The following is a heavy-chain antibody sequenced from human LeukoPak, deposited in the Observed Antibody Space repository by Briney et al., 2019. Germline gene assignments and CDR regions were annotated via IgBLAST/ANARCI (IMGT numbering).Heavy chain of an antibody. CDR2: ISGSGGST. D-gene: IGHD3-9*01. CDR3: AKDPRYYDILTGSSY. CDR1: GFTFSSYA. J-gene: IGHJ4*02. Sequence: GGSLRLSCAVSGFTFSSYAMSWVRQAPGKGLEWVSAISGSGGSTYYADSVKGRFTISRDNSKNTLYLQMNSLRAEDTGVYYCAKDPRYYDILTGSSYWGQGTLVTVSS. V-gene: IGHV3-23*01.